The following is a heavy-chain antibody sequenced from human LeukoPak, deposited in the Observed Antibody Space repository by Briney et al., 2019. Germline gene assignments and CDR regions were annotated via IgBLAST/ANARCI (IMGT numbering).Heavy chain of an antibody. D-gene: IGHD6-13*01. CDR3: ARDIAAAGSVSDY. V-gene: IGHV3-66*01. CDR1: GFTVSSNY. J-gene: IGHJ4*02. CDR2: IYSGGST. Sequence: GGSLRLSCAASGFTVSSNYMSWVRQAPGKGLEWVSVIYSGGSTYYADSVKGRFTISRDNSKNTLYLQMNSLRAEDTAVYYCARDIAAAGSVSDYWGQGTLVTVSS.